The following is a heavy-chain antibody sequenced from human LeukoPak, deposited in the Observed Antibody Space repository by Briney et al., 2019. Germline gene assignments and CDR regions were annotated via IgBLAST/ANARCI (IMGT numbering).Heavy chain of an antibody. V-gene: IGHV3-23*01. D-gene: IGHD6-19*01. Sequence: GGSLRLSCAASRFTFSAYSMNWVRQTPEKGLEWVSAISGSGGSTYYADSVKGRFTISRDNAKNSLYLQMNSLRAEDMALYYCAKDRSGWYSGAFDIWGQGTMVTVSS. CDR3: AKDRSGWYSGAFDI. CDR1: RFTFSAYS. J-gene: IGHJ3*02. CDR2: ISGSGGST.